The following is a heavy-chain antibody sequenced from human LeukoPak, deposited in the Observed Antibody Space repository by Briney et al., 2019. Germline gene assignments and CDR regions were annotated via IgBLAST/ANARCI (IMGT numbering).Heavy chain of an antibody. Sequence: PGGSLRLSCTASGFTFSSYSMNWVRQAPGKGLEWVSAISGSGGSTYYADSVKGRFTISRDNSKNTLYLQMNSLRAEDTAVYYCAKDRAPYVSRKHYYYYYYMDVWGKGTTVTVSS. D-gene: IGHD3-16*01. CDR1: GFTFSSYS. V-gene: IGHV3-23*01. CDR3: AKDRAPYVSRKHYYYYYYMDV. J-gene: IGHJ6*03. CDR2: ISGSGGST.